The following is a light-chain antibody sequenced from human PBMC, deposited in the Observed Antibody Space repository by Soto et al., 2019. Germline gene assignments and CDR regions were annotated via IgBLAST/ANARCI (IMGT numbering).Light chain of an antibody. V-gene: IGKV1-39*01. CDR1: QNINKN. CDR3: QQSCHSPYT. J-gene: IGKJ2*01. CDR2: EAS. Sequence: DIQMSQSPSSLSASVGDSVTISCRASQNINKNLNWYQQKSGKAPSLLIYEASTFQSGVPSRFSGSGSGTEFTLAITNLQPEDFTTYYCQQSCHSPYTFGQGTKLEI.